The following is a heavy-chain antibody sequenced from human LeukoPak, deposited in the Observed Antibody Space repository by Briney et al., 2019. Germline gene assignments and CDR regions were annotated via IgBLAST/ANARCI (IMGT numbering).Heavy chain of an antibody. CDR3: ARSGSYSGPYVY. J-gene: IGHJ4*02. CDR2: INHSGST. Sequence: SETLSLTCTVSGGSISTYYWSWIRQPPGKGLEWIGEINHSGSTNYNPSLKSRVTISVDTSKNQFSLKLSSVTAADTAVYYCARSGSYSGPYVYWGQGTLVTVSS. V-gene: IGHV4-34*01. CDR1: GGSISTYY. D-gene: IGHD1-26*01.